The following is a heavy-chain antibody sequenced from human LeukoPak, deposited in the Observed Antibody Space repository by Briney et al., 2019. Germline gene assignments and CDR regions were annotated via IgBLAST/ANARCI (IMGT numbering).Heavy chain of an antibody. Sequence: GGSLRLSCAASGFTFSTYWMHWVRQDPGKGLVWGSRISSDASITSYADPVKGRFTISRDNAKNTLYLQMNSLRAEDTALYYCATSARTYIGSSLDYWGQGTLVTVSS. J-gene: IGHJ4*02. V-gene: IGHV3-74*01. CDR1: GFTFSTYW. D-gene: IGHD2-15*01. CDR3: ATSARTYIGSSLDY. CDR2: ISSDASIT.